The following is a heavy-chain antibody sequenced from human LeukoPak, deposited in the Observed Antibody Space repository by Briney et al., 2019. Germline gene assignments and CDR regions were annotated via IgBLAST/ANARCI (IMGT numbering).Heavy chain of an antibody. J-gene: IGHJ1*01. Sequence: GGSLRLSCAASGFTFSSYGMHWVRQAPGKGLGWVAFIRYDGSNKYYADSVKGRFTISRDNSKNTLYLQMNSLRAEDTAVYYCAKDRAYYDFWSGYQSFQHWGQGTLVTVSS. CDR1: GFTFSSYG. CDR2: IRYDGSNK. D-gene: IGHD3-3*01. V-gene: IGHV3-30*02. CDR3: AKDRAYYDFWSGYQSFQH.